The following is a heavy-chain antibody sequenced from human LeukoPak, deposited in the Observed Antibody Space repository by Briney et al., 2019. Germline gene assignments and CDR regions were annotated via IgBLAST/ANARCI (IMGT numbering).Heavy chain of an antibody. Sequence: GASVKVSCKASGYTFTSYYMHWVRQAPGQGLEWMGIINPSGGSTRYAQKFQGRVTMTRDTSTSTVYMELSSLRSEDTAVYYCARDYDCSGGSCYSVSRPFDPWGQGTLVTVSS. J-gene: IGHJ5*02. D-gene: IGHD2-15*01. CDR2: INPSGGST. CDR1: GYTFTSYY. CDR3: ARDYDCSGGSCYSVSRPFDP. V-gene: IGHV1-46*01.